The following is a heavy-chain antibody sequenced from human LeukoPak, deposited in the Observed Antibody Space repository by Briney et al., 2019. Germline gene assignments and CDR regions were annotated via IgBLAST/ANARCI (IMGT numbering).Heavy chain of an antibody. J-gene: IGHJ4*02. CDR2: INPDSGGT. CDR3: ARHSPIHTGNGVFDY. V-gene: IGHV1-2*02. CDR1: GYTFTAYY. Sequence: ASVKVSCKASGYTFTAYYMHWVRQAPGQGLEWMGWINPDSGGTNYAQKFQGRVTMTRDTSISTAYMELSRLRSDDTAVYYCARHSPIHTGNGVFDYWGQGSLVTVFS. D-gene: IGHD1-1*01.